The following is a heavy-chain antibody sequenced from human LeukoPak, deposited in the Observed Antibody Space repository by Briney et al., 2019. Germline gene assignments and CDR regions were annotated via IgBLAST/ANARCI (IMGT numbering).Heavy chain of an antibody. D-gene: IGHD3-10*01. CDR1: GFTFSSYG. J-gene: IGHJ4*02. CDR3: ARDTSRAGLLWFGDEADY. V-gene: IGHV3-33*01. CDR2: IWYDGSNK. Sequence: GGSLRLSCAASGFTFSSYGMHWVCQAPGKGLEWVAVIWYDGSNKYYADSVKGRFTISRDNSKNTLYLQMNSLRAEDTAVYYCARDTSRAGLLWFGDEADYWGQGTLVTVSS.